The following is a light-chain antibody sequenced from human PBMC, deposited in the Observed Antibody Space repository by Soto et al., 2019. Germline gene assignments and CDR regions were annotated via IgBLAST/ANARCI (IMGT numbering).Light chain of an antibody. CDR1: QSVSSSY. V-gene: IGKV3-20*01. CDR2: GAS. Sequence: EIVLTPSPGTLSLSPGERATLSCRASQSVSSSYLAWYQQKPGQAPRLLIYGASSRATGIPDRFSGSGSGTDFTLTISRLEPEDFAVYYCQQYGSSRTFGQGTKGDIK. CDR3: QQYGSSRT. J-gene: IGKJ1*01.